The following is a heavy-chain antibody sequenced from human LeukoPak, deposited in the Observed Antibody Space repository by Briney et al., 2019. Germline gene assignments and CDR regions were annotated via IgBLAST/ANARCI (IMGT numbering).Heavy chain of an antibody. CDR1: GFTFDDYG. Sequence: GGSLRLSCAASGFTFDDYGKSWVRQAPGKGLEWFSGINWNGGSTGYADSVKGRFTISRDNAKNSLYLQMISLRAEDTALYYCARGWWLPVDYWGQGTLVTVSS. V-gene: IGHV3-20*04. CDR2: INWNGGST. CDR3: ARGWWLPVDY. D-gene: IGHD5-12*01. J-gene: IGHJ4*02.